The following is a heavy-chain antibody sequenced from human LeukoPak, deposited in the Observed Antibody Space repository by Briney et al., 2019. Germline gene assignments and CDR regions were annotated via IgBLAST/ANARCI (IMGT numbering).Heavy chain of an antibody. J-gene: IGHJ4*02. V-gene: IGHV3-23*01. CDR3: AKEAGYDFWSGYSTCLDY. CDR1: GFTFSSYA. D-gene: IGHD3-3*01. CDR2: ISGSGGST. Sequence: GGSLRLSCAASGFTFSSYAMSWVRQAPGKGLEWVSAISGSGGSTYYADSVKSRFTISRDNSKSTLYLQMNSLRAEDTAVYYCAKEAGYDFWSGYSTCLDYWGQGTLVTVSS.